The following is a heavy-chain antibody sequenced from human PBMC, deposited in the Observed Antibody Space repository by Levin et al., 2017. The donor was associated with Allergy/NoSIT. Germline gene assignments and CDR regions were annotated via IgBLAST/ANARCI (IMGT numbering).Heavy chain of an antibody. CDR2: ISGSGGST. CDR1: GFTFSSYA. J-gene: IGHJ4*02. D-gene: IGHD4-17*01. CDR3: AKDGDGDGDYDVGGDFDY. V-gene: IGHV3-23*01. Sequence: GGSLRLSCAASGFTFSSYAMSWVRQAPGKGLEWVSAISGSGGSTYYADSVKGRFTISRDNSKNTLYLQMNSLRAEDTAVYYCAKDGDGDGDYDVGGDFDYWGQGTLVTVSS.